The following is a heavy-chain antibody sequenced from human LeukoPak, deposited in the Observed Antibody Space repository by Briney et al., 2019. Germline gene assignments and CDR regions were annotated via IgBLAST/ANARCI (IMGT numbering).Heavy chain of an antibody. J-gene: IGHJ6*02. CDR3: ARDYSTTWSYGMDV. V-gene: IGHV3-33*01. CDR1: AFTFRSYG. D-gene: IGHD2-2*01. Sequence: RGSLTLSCAASAFTFRSYGMHWVRQAPGKGLEWVAVIWHDESNKNYVDSVQGRFTISRDNSKNTLYLQMNSLRAEDTAVYYCARDYSTTWSYGMDVWGHGTTVTVSS. CDR2: IWHDESNK.